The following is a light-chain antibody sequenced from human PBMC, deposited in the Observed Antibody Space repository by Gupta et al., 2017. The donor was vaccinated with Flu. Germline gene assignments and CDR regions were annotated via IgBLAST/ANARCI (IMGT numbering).Light chain of an antibody. Sequence: QSALTQPASASGSPGQSITISCTGTSSDVGGYNYVSWYQQHPGKVPKLMIYEVSDRPSGVSTRFSGSKSGNTASLTISGRQAEDEAYYYCTSYTSSTTFVFGGGTKVTVL. CDR1: SSDVGGYNY. J-gene: IGLJ3*02. CDR2: EVS. CDR3: TSYTSSTTFV. V-gene: IGLV2-14*01.